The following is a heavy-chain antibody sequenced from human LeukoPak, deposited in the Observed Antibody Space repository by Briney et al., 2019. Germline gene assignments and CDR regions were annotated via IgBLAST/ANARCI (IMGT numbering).Heavy chain of an antibody. CDR1: GYSFTSYW. D-gene: IGHD3-22*01. CDR3: ARRDISGYYRFDY. Sequence: GESLQISCQGSGYSFTSYWIGWVRQMPGKGLEWMGIIYPGDSDTRYSPSFQGQVTISADKSITTAYLQWSNLKASDTAMYYCARRDISGYYRFDYWGQGTLVTVSS. J-gene: IGHJ4*02. V-gene: IGHV5-51*01. CDR2: IYPGDSDT.